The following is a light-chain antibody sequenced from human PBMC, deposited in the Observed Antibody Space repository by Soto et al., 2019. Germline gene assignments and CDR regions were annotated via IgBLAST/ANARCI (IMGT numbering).Light chain of an antibody. J-gene: IGLJ1*01. CDR2: GNS. CDR1: ASNFGAGYD. V-gene: IGLV1-40*01. CDR3: QSYDSSLSGFSV. Sequence: QAVVTQPPSVSGAPGQRVTISCTGSASNFGAGYDVHWYQQIPGTAPKLLIYGNSNRPSGVPDRFSGSKSGTSASLAITGLQAEDEADYYCQSYDSSLSGFSVFGTGTKVTVL.